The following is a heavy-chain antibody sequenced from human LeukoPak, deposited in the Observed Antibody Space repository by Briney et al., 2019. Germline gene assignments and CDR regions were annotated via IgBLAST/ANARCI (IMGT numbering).Heavy chain of an antibody. J-gene: IGHJ4*02. CDR1: GFTFRNSA. Sequence: GGSLRLSCAASGFTFRNSAMSWVRQAPGTGLEWVSSIGGHVHSAYYADSVIGRFTISRDDSKNTLYLQMNSLRANDTAIYYCANHRTPDRYHWNYFDYWGQGTLVTVSS. D-gene: IGHD1-20*01. V-gene: IGHV3-23*01. CDR2: IGGHVHSA. CDR3: ANHRTPDRYHWNYFDY.